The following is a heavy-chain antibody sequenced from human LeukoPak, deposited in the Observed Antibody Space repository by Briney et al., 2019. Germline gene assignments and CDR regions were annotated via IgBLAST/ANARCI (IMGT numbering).Heavy chain of an antibody. Sequence: ASVKVSCKASGGTFSSYAISWVRQAPGQGLEWMGGIIPIFGTANYAQKFQGRVTITADKSTSTAYMELSSLRSEDTAVYYCARDSREVLLWFGEFSPWGQGTLVTVSS. J-gene: IGHJ5*02. V-gene: IGHV1-69*06. D-gene: IGHD3-10*01. CDR1: GGTFSSYA. CDR3: ARDSREVLLWFGEFSP. CDR2: IIPIFGTA.